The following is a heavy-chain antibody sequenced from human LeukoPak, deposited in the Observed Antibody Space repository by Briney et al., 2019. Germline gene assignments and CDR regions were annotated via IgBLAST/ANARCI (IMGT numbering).Heavy chain of an antibody. J-gene: IGHJ4*02. D-gene: IGHD2-15*01. CDR2: INPNSGGT. CDR1: GYTFTSYG. CDR3: ARVVTPYRGYFDY. V-gene: IGHV1-2*02. Sequence: ASVKVSCKAPGYTFTSYGISWVRQAPGQGLEWMGWINPNSGGTNYAQKFQGRVTMTRDTSISTAYMELSRLRSDDTAVYYCARVVTPYRGYFDYWGQGTLVTVSS.